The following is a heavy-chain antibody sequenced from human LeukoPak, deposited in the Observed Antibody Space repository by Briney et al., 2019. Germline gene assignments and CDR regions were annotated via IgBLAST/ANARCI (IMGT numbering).Heavy chain of an antibody. D-gene: IGHD4-23*01. J-gene: IGHJ4*02. V-gene: IGHV1-18*01. CDR1: GYTFSNYG. CDR3: VRDGNDAMDY. Sequence: ASVKVSCKTSGYTFSNYGISWVRQAPGQGLEWMGWISGYNGKTNYAQNLQGRVTVTIDTSTSTAYMEVRSLTSDDTAVYYCVRDGNDAMDYWGQGTLVTVSS. CDR2: ISGYNGKT.